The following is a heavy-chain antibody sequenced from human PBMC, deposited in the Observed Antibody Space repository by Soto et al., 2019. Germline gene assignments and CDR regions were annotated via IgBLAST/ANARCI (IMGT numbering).Heavy chain of an antibody. Sequence: GASVKVSCKASGYTFTGYYMHWVRQAPGQGLEWMGWINPNSGGTNYAQKFQGWVTMTRDTSISTAYMELSRLRSDDTAVYYCARGDVTIFGVVEKSYYYYYGMDVWGQGTTVTVSS. D-gene: IGHD3-3*01. CDR2: INPNSGGT. V-gene: IGHV1-2*04. CDR1: GYTFTGYY. CDR3: ARGDVTIFGVVEKSYYYYYGMDV. J-gene: IGHJ6*02.